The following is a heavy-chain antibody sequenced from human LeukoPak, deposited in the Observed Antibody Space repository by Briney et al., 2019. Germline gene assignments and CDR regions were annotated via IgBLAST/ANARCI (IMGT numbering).Heavy chain of an antibody. CDR3: ARRSSSSWDFDY. V-gene: IGHV5-51*01. D-gene: IGHD6-13*01. Sequence: GESLKISCKDSGYSLTNYWIGWVRQMPGKGLEWMGIIHSGDSNAKYSPSFQGRVTISADKSINTAYLQWSALKASDTAMYYCARRSSSSWDFDYWGQGTLVTVSS. CDR1: GYSLTNYW. CDR2: IHSGDSNA. J-gene: IGHJ4*02.